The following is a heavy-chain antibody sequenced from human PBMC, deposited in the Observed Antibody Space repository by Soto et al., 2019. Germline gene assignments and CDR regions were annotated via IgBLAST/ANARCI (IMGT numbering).Heavy chain of an antibody. CDR1: GGSISSGGYS. J-gene: IGHJ4*02. Sequence: PSETLSLTCAVSGGSISSGGYSLSWIRQPPGKGLEWIGYIYHSGSPYYNPSLKSRVTISVDRSKNQFSLKLSSVTAADTAVYYCARGPPLGLWGQGTLVTVSS. V-gene: IGHV4-30-2*01. D-gene: IGHD1-26*01. CDR3: ARGPPLGL. CDR2: IYHSGSP.